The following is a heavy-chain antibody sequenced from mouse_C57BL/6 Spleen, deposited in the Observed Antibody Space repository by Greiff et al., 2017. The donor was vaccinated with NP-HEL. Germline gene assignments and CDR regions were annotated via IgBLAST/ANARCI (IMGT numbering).Heavy chain of an antibody. V-gene: IGHV5-4*03. J-gene: IGHJ4*01. CDR3: ARVGWDAMDY. D-gene: IGHD1-2*01. Sequence: EVMLVESGGGLVKPGGSLKLSCAASGFTFSSYAMSWVRQTPEKRLEWVATISDGGSYTYYPDNVKGRFTISRDNAKNNLYLQMSHLKSEDTAMYYCARVGWDAMDYWGQGTSVTVSS. CDR1: GFTFSSYA. CDR2: ISDGGSYT.